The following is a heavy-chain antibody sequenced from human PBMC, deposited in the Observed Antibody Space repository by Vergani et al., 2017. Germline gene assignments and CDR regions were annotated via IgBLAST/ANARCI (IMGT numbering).Heavy chain of an antibody. D-gene: IGHD3-22*01. Sequence: EVQLLESGGGLVQPGGSLRLSCAASGFTFSNAWMSWVRQAPGKGLEWVGRIKSKTDGGTTDYAAPVKGRFTISRDDSKNTLYLQMNSLKTEDTAVYYCTTDITMIVVAANAFDIWGQGTMVTVSS. CDR3: TTDITMIVVAANAFDI. V-gene: IGHV3-15*01. CDR1: GFTFSNAW. J-gene: IGHJ3*02. CDR2: IKSKTDGGTT.